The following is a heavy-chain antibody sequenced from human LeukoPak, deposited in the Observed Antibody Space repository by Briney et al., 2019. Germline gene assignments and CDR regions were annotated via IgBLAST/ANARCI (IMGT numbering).Heavy chain of an antibody. V-gene: IGHV4-4*07. Sequence: SETLSLTCTVSGGPISSYYWSWIRQPAGKGLEWIGRIYTSGSTNYNPSLKSRVTMSVDTSKNQFSLKLSSVTAADTAVYYCATTRIAARRVPVYYYYMDVWGKGTTVTVSS. CDR1: GGPISSYY. J-gene: IGHJ6*03. CDR3: ATTRIAARRVPVYYYYMDV. CDR2: IYTSGST. D-gene: IGHD6-6*01.